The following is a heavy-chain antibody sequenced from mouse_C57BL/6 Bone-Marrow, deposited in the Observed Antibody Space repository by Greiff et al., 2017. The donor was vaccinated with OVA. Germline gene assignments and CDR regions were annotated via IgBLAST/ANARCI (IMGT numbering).Heavy chain of an antibody. J-gene: IGHJ4*01. CDR1: GFTFSSYA. V-gene: IGHV5-4*01. CDR2: ISDGGSYT. D-gene: IGHD2-4*01. CDR3: ARALMITTNYYAMDY. Sequence: EVQRVESGGGLVKPGGSLKLSCAASGFTFSSYAMSWVRQTPEKRLEWVATISDGGSYTYYPDNVKGRFTISRDNAKNNLYLQMSHLKSEDTAMYYCARALMITTNYYAMDYWGQGTSVTVSS.